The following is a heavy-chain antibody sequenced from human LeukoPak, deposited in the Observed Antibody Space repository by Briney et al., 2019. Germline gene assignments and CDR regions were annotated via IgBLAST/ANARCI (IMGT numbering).Heavy chain of an antibody. V-gene: IGHV3-21*01. CDR2: MSISMSYI. CDR1: GFTVMSYG. D-gene: IGHD3-22*01. Sequence: PGGSLRLSWAASGFTVMSYGINGVRRAPGKGLEWGSGMSISMSYIYYADSVRGGFTSSRDNAKNSLYLQMNSLRAEDPAVHYCARVDYDNSGYSAYWGQGTLVTVSS. J-gene: IGHJ4*02. CDR3: ARVDYDNSGYSAY.